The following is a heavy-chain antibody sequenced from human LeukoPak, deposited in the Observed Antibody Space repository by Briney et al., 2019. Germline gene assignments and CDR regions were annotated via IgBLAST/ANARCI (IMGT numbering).Heavy chain of an antibody. D-gene: IGHD5-18*01. Sequence: PSETLSLTCTVSGGSISSGSYYCSWIRQPAGKGLEWIGHIYKSGSTNYNPSLKSRVTVSVDTSKNQFSLKLSSVTAADTAMYYCAKTARGAYYYMDVWGKGTTVTVSS. CDR1: GGSISSGSYY. V-gene: IGHV4-61*09. CDR2: IYKSGST. J-gene: IGHJ6*03. CDR3: AKTARGAYYYMDV.